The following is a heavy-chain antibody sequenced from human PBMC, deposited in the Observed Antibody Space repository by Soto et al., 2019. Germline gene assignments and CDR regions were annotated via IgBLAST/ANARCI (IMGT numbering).Heavy chain of an antibody. J-gene: IGHJ5*02. Sequence: GWSLRLSCAGSGFTFSSYGMHWVCKATGKGLEWVAVIWYDGSNKYYADSVKGRFTISRDNSKNTLYLQMNSLRAEDTAVYYCARGRGWFGELGPDLTPPNWFDPWGQGT. V-gene: IGHV3-33*01. CDR3: ARGRGWFGELGPDLTPPNWFDP. CDR1: GFTFSSYG. D-gene: IGHD3-10*01. CDR2: IWYDGSNK.